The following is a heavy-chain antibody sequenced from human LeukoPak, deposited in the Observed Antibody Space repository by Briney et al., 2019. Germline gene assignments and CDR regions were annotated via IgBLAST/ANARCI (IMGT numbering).Heavy chain of an antibody. V-gene: IGHV1-69*06. Sequence: AASVKVSCKASGGTFSSYAISWVRQAPGQGLEWMGGIIPIFGTANYAQKFQGRVTITADKSTSTAYMELSSLRSEDTAVYYCAVGLRSSSWYGGRYWGQGTLVTVSS. CDR2: IIPIFGTA. D-gene: IGHD6-13*01. CDR1: GGTFSSYA. J-gene: IGHJ4*02. CDR3: AVGLRSSSWYGGRY.